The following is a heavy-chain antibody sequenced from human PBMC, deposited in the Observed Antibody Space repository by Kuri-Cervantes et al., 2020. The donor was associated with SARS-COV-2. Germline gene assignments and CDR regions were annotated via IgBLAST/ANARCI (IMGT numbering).Heavy chain of an antibody. D-gene: IGHD3-22*01. J-gene: IGHJ4*02. V-gene: IGHV4-39*01. CDR1: GVSISSRSYY. Sequence: ESLKISCTVPGVSISSRSYYWGWIRQPPGKGLEWIGRIYYSGSTYYNPSLKSLVTISVDTSKNQFSLKLSSVSAADTAVYYCARGFGSGYYYGSFDYWGQGTLVTVSS. CDR2: IYYSGST. CDR3: ARGFGSGYYYGSFDY.